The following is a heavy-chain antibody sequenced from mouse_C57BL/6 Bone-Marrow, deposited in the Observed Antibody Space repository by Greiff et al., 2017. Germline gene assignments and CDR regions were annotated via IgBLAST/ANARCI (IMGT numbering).Heavy chain of an antibody. CDR2: IWWDDDK. V-gene: IGHV8-8*01. J-gene: IGHJ2*01. CDR3: ARIVSYYGSSYYFDY. D-gene: IGHD1-1*01. Sequence: QVQLKESGPGILQPSQTLSLTCSFSGFSLSTFGMGVGWIRQPSGKGLEWLAHIWWDDDKYYNPALKSRLTISKDTSKNQVFLKIANVDTADTATYYCARIVSYYGSSYYFDYWGQGTTLTVSS. CDR1: GFSLSTFGMG.